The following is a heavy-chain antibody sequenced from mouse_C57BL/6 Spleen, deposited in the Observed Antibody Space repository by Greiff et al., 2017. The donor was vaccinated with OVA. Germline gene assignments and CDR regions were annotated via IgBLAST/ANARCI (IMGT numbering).Heavy chain of an antibody. Sequence: QVQLQQSGPELVKPGASVKISCKASGYAFRSSWMNWVKQRPGKGLEWIGRIYPGDGDTNYNGKFKGKATLTADKSSSTAYMQLSSLTSEDSAVYFCAKEEGNPYWGQGTLVTVSA. CDR1: GYAFRSSW. CDR2: IYPGDGDT. V-gene: IGHV1-82*01. CDR3: AKEEGNPY. J-gene: IGHJ3*01.